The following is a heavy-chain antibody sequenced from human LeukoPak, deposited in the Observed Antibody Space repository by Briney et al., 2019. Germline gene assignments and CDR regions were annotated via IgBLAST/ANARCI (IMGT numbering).Heavy chain of an antibody. J-gene: IGHJ4*02. V-gene: IGHV1-8*03. CDR2: MNPNSGNT. CDR1: GYTFTSYD. D-gene: IGHD3-22*01. Sequence: GASVKVSCKASGYTFTSYDINWVRQATGQGLEWMGWMNPNSGNTGYAQKFQGRVTITRNTSISTAYMELSSLRSEDTAVYYCARVSHYTYYYDSSGPPWDYWGQGTLVTVSS. CDR3: ARVSHYTYYYDSSGPPWDY.